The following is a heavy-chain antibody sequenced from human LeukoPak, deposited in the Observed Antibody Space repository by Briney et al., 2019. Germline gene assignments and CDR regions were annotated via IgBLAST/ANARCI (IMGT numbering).Heavy chain of an antibody. CDR3: AKVYGDYGEDY. Sequence: GRSLRLSCAASGFTFSNYDMHWVRQAPGKGLEWVAVISYDGSRKYYADSVKGRFTISRDNSKNTLYLQMNSLRAEDTAVYYCAKVYGDYGEDYWGQGTLVTVSS. V-gene: IGHV3-30*18. J-gene: IGHJ4*02. D-gene: IGHD4-17*01. CDR2: ISYDGSRK. CDR1: GFTFSNYD.